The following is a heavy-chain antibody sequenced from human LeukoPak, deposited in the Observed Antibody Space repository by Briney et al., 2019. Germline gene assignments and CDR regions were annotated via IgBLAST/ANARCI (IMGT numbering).Heavy chain of an antibody. D-gene: IGHD5-18*01. CDR2: ISAHNGNT. Sequence: GASVKVSCKASGYTFTSYGISWVRQAPGQGLEWMGWISAHNGNTNYAQKLQGRVTMTTDTSTSTAYMELRSLRSDDTAVYYCARGQYSYGRHRSTIDYWGQGTLVTVSS. J-gene: IGHJ4*02. CDR3: ARGQYSYGRHRSTIDY. V-gene: IGHV1-18*01. CDR1: GYTFTSYG.